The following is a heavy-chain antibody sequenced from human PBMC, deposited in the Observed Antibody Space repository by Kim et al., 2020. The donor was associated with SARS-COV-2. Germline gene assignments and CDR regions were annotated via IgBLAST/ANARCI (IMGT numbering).Heavy chain of an antibody. CDR3: ARGPRPGIAVAGYLRY. CDR1: GGSFSGYY. Sequence: SETLSLTCAVYGGSFSGYYWSWIRQPPGKGLEWIGEINHSGSTNYNPSLKSRVTISVDTSKNQFSLKLSSVTAADTAVYYCARGPRPGIAVAGYLRYWG. CDR2: INHSGST. D-gene: IGHD6-19*01. J-gene: IGHJ4*01. V-gene: IGHV4-34*01.